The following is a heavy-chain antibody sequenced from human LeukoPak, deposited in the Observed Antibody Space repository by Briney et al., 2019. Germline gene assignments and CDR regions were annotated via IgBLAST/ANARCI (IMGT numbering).Heavy chain of an antibody. V-gene: IGHV4-59*01. CDR1: GGSISSYY. J-gene: IGHJ4*02. CDR3: ARDGYSSSWQAFDY. CDR2: IYYSGST. Sequence: PSETLSLTCTVSGGSISSYYWSWIRQPPGKGLEWIGCIYYSGSTNYNPSLKSRVTISVDTSKNQFSLKLSSVTAADTAVYYCARDGYSSSWQAFDYWGQGTLVTVSS. D-gene: IGHD6-13*01.